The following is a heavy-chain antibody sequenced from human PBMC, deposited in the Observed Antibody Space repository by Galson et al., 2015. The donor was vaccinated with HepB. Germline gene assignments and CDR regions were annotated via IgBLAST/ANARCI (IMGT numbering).Heavy chain of an antibody. D-gene: IGHD2-21*01. J-gene: IGHJ6*03. Sequence: SLRLSCAASGFTFRDYGMHWVRQAPGKGLEWVAVIWHGGRNKYYADSVKGRFTISRDNSQNTLYLQMNSLRAEDTAVYYCARDGQGLLLGYYYYYTDVWGKGTTVSVSS. CDR3: ARDGQGLLLGYYYYYTDV. V-gene: IGHV3-33*01. CDR1: GFTFRDYG. CDR2: IWHGGRNK.